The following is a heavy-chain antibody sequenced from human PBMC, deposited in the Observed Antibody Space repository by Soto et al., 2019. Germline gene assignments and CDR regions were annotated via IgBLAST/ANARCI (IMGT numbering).Heavy chain of an antibody. Sequence: GGSLRLSCAASGFTFRHFTMNWVRQAPGKGLEWISHINGAGTIIYYSDSVKGRFTTSRDNSKNTVYLQMNDLRVEDTAVYYCAKEGVADKYYYYGMDVWGQGTTVTVSS. CDR3: AKEGVADKYYYYGMDV. CDR2: INGAGTII. J-gene: IGHJ6*02. D-gene: IGHD3-3*01. V-gene: IGHV3-48*01. CDR1: GFTFRHFT.